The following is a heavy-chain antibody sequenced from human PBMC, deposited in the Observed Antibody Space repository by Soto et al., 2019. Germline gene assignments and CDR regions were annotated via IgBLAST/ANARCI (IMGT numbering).Heavy chain of an antibody. D-gene: IGHD6-19*01. CDR3: ARRQYSSGGDFDY. Sequence: QLQLQESGPGLVKPSETLSLTCTVSGGSISSSSYYWGWIRQPPGKGLEWIGSIYYSGSTYYNPSLKSRVTISVDTSKNQFSLKLSSVTAADTAVYYCARRQYSSGGDFDYWGQGTLVTVSS. CDR1: GGSISSSSYY. J-gene: IGHJ4*02. CDR2: IYYSGST. V-gene: IGHV4-39*01.